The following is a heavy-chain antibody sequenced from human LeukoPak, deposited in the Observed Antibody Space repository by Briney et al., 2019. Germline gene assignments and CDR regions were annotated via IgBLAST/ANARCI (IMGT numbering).Heavy chain of an antibody. CDR2: INPSGGST. CDR3: AREMSGGNAFDI. J-gene: IGHJ3*02. D-gene: IGHD3-10*01. V-gene: IGHV1-46*01. CDR1: GYTFTSYY. Sequence: GTSVKVSCKASGYTFTSYYIHWVRRAPGQGLEWMGIINPSGGSTTYAQKFLGRVTMTRDTSTSTVYMELSSLRSEDSAVYFCAREMSGGNAFDIWGQGTMVTVSS.